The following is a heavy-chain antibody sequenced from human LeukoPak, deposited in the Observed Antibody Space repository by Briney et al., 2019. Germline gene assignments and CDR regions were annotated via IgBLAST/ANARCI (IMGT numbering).Heavy chain of an antibody. V-gene: IGHV3-30*18. J-gene: IGHJ5*02. CDR1: GFTFSSYG. D-gene: IGHD5-18*01. CDR2: ISYDGSNK. Sequence: GVSLRLSCAASGFTFSSYGMHWVRQAPGKGLEWVAVISYDGSNKYYADSVKGRFTISRDNSKNTLYLQMNSLRAEDTAVYYCAKDLRGYSYGLRNNWFDPWGQGTLVTVSS. CDR3: AKDLRGYSYGLRNNWFDP.